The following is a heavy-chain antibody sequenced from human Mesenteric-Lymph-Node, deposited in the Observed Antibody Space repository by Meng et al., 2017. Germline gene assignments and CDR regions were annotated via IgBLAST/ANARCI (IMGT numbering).Heavy chain of an antibody. V-gene: IGHV3-33*06. Sequence: GESLKISCAASGFTFSSYGMHWVRQAPGKGLEWVAVIWYDGSNKYYADSVKGRFTISRDNSKNTLYLQMNSLRAEDTAVYYCAKFAFIAVAGTRWNWFDPWGQGTRVTVSS. CDR2: IWYDGSNK. CDR3: AKFAFIAVAGTRWNWFDP. J-gene: IGHJ5*01. D-gene: IGHD6-19*01. CDR1: GFTFSSYG.